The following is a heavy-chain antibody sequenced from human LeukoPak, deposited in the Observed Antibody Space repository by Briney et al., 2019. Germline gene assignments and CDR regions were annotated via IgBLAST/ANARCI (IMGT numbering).Heavy chain of an antibody. D-gene: IGHD1-26*01. Sequence: GASVKVSCKASGYTFTGYYMHWVRQAPGQGLEWMGWINPNSGGTNYAQKFQGRVTMTRDTSTSTVYMEMSSLRSEDTAVYYCATDGSGSSTWAFDYWGQGTLVSVSS. CDR1: GYTFTGYY. V-gene: IGHV1-2*02. CDR2: INPNSGGT. CDR3: ATDGSGSSTWAFDY. J-gene: IGHJ4*02.